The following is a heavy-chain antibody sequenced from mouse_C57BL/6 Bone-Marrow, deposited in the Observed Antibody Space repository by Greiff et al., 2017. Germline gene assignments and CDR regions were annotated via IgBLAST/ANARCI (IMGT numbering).Heavy chain of an antibody. Sequence: VQLQQSGAELVRPGASVTLSCKASGYTFTDYEMHWVKQTPVHGLEWIGAIDPETGGTAYNQKFKGKAILTADKSSSTAYMELRSLTSEDSAVYYCTRGYYGEDWFAYWGQGTLVTVAA. D-gene: IGHD1-1*01. J-gene: IGHJ3*01. CDR3: TRGYYGEDWFAY. CDR2: IDPETGGT. V-gene: IGHV1-15*01. CDR1: GYTFTDYE.